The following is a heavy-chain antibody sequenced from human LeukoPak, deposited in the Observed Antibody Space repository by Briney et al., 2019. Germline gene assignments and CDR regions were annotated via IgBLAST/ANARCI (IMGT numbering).Heavy chain of an antibody. J-gene: IGHJ4*02. CDR2: IYYSGST. V-gene: IGHV4-39*07. CDR3: ARGSSSGWYDY. Sequence: SETLSLTCTVSGGSISSSLNYWGWIRQPPRKGLEWIGSIYYSGSTNYNPSLKSRVTISVDTSKNQFSLKLSSVTAADTAVYYCARGSSSGWYDYWGQGTLVTVSS. D-gene: IGHD6-19*01. CDR1: GGSISSSLNY.